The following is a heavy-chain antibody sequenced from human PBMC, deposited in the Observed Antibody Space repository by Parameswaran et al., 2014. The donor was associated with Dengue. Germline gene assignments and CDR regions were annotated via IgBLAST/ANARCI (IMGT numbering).Heavy chain of an antibody. CDR2: ISSSSTYT. V-gene: IGHV3-11*05. J-gene: IGHJ6*02. Sequence: VRQMPGKGLEWVSYISSSSTYTNYADSGKGRFTISRDNAKNSLYLQMNSLRAEDTAVYYCARALSHYYDSSGYYYYYYGMDVWGQGTTVTVSS. CDR3: ARALSHYYDSSGYYYYYYGMDV. D-gene: IGHD3-22*01.